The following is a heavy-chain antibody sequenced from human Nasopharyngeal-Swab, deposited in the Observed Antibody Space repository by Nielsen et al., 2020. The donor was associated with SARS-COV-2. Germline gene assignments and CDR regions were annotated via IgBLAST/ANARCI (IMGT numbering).Heavy chain of an antibody. V-gene: IGHV5-51*01. CDR2: IYPGDSDT. J-gene: IGHJ4*02. CDR1: GYSFTSYW. D-gene: IGHD3-22*01. Sequence: GESLKISCQGSGYSFTSYWIGWVRQVPGKGLEWMGIIYPGDSDTRYSPSFQGQVTISADKSISTAYLQWSSLKASDTAMYYCARHFSDSSGYYYDEGVDYWGQGTLVTVSS. CDR3: ARHFSDSSGYYYDEGVDY.